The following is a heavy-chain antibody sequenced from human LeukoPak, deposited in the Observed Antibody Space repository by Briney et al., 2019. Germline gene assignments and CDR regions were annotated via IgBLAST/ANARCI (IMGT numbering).Heavy chain of an antibody. V-gene: IGHV4-34*01. CDR3: AEHDRYCGGGSCSSGFDY. D-gene: IGHD2-15*01. CDR1: GGSISSYY. J-gene: IGHJ4*02. Sequence: PSETLSLTCTVSGGSISSYYWSWIRQPPGKGLEWIGEINHSGSTNYNPSLKSRVTISVDTSKNQFSLKLSSVTAADTAVYYCAEHDRYCGGGSCSSGFDYWGQEPLVTVS. CDR2: INHSGST.